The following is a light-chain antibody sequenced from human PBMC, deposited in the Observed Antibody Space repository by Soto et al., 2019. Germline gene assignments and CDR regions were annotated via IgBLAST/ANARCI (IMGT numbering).Light chain of an antibody. V-gene: IGKV3-20*01. CDR2: AAS. J-gene: IGKJ1*01. Sequence: EIVLTQSPGTLSLSPGERATLSCRASQSISSSYLAWYQQKPGQAPRLLISAASSRATGIPDRFSGSGSGTDFTLTISRLEPEDLAVYFCQQYGSSPWTFGQGTKVEIK. CDR1: QSISSSY. CDR3: QQYGSSPWT.